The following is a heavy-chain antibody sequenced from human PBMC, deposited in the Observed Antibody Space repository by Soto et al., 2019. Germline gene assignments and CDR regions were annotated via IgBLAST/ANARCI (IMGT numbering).Heavy chain of an antibody. J-gene: IGHJ6*02. V-gene: IGHV3-74*01. CDR2: INSDGSGT. D-gene: IGHD2-15*01. CDR1: GFTFSAYW. CDR3: ARPNRGYYYYGMDV. Sequence: GGSLRLSCAASGFTFSAYWMHWVRQGPGKGLVWVSRINSDGSGTTYADSVEGRFTISRDNAKNSLYLQMNSLRAEYTAVYYCARPNRGYYYYGMDVWGQGTTVTVSS.